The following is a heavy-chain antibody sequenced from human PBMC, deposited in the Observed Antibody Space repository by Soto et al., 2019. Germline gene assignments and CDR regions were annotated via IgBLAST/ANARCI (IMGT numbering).Heavy chain of an antibody. CDR1: GFNFNDYA. CDR2: ISWNSENI. CDR3: AKVMKWIQLWSVGAYDA. V-gene: IGHV3-9*01. J-gene: IGHJ3*01. Sequence: VQLVESGGGLVQPGRSLRLSCAASGFNFNDYAMHWVRQGPGKGLEWVSSISWNSENIAYADSVKGRSTITRDNAKNSRYLQMSSLRPEDTAFYYWAKVMKWIQLWSVGAYDAWGPGTMFTVSS. D-gene: IGHD5-18*01.